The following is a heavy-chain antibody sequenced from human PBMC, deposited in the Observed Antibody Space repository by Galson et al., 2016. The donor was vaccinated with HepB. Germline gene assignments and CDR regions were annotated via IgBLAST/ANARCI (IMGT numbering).Heavy chain of an antibody. CDR3: ARSYLLGRGFGW. CDR2: TFYRSNWQN. CDR1: GDSVSSNSAG. J-gene: IGHJ4*02. V-gene: IGHV6-1*01. D-gene: IGHD7-27*01. Sequence: CAISGDSVSSNSAGWNWIRQSPSRGLEWLGRTFYRSNWQNDYAESVRSRITINPDTSKNQFSLQLNSVTPEDTAVYYCARSYLLGRGFGWWGQGTLLTVSS.